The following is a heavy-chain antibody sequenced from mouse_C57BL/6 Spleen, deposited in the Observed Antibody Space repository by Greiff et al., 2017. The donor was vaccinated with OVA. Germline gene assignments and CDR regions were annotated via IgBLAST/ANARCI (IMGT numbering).Heavy chain of an antibody. CDR2: ISSGSSTI. J-gene: IGHJ4*01. CDR1: GFTFSDYG. CDR3: ARGVTTVVAHYAMDY. Sequence: EVQVVESGGGLVKPGGSLKLSCAASGFTFSDYGMHWVRQAPEKGLEWVAYISSGSSTIYYAATVKGRFTISRDNAKNTLFLQMTSLRSEDTAMYYCARGVTTVVAHYAMDYWGQGTSVTVSS. D-gene: IGHD1-1*01. V-gene: IGHV5-17*01.